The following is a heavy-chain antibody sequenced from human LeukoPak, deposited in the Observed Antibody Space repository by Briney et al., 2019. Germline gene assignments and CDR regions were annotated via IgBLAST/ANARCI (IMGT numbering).Heavy chain of an antibody. J-gene: IGHJ4*02. V-gene: IGHV3-23*01. CDR2: ISGSGGST. Sequence: GGSLRLSCVASGLTFSSYAMSWVRQAPGKGLEWVSAISGSGGSTYYADSVQGRFTISRDNSKNTLYLQMNSLRAEDTALYYCAKDGLVEWLPRYWGQGTLVTVSS. CDR3: AKDGLVEWLPRY. CDR1: GLTFSSYA. D-gene: IGHD5-12*01.